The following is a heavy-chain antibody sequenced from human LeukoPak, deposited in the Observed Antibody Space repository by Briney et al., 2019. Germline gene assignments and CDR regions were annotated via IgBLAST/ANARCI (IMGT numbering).Heavy chain of an antibody. J-gene: IGHJ6*03. V-gene: IGHV3-11*01. CDR1: GFTFSDYY. CDR2: ISSSGSTI. Sequence: GGSLRLSCAASGFTFSDYYMSWIRQAPGKGLEWVSYISSSGSTIYYADSVKGRFTISRDNAENSLYLQMNSLRAEDTAVYYCARPYYDSSGYYDDYYYYYYMDVWGKGTTVTVSS. CDR3: ARPYYDSSGYYDDYYYYYYMDV. D-gene: IGHD3-22*01.